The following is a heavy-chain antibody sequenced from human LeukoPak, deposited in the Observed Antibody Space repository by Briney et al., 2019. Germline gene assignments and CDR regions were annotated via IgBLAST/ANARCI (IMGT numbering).Heavy chain of an antibody. CDR3: SFYYDSSGSFDY. CDR2: ISGSGGST. D-gene: IGHD3-22*01. J-gene: IGHJ4*02. V-gene: IGHV3-23*01. CDR1: GFTFSSYA. Sequence: GGSLRLSCAASGFTFSSYAMSWVRQAPGKGLGWVSAISGSGGSTYYADSVKGRFTISRDNSKNTLYLQMNSLRAEDTAVYYCSFYYDSSGSFDYWGQGTLVTVSS.